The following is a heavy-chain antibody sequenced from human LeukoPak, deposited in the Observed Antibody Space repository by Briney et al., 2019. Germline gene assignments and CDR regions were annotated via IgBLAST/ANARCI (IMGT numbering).Heavy chain of an antibody. J-gene: IGHJ6*03. V-gene: IGHV4-59*11. CDR2: IYYSGST. CDR1: GGSISSHY. D-gene: IGHD6-6*01. Sequence: SENLSLTCTVSGGSISSHYWSWIRQPPGKGLEWIGYIYYSGSTNYNPSLKSRVTISVDTSKNQFSLKLSSATAADTAVYYCARGSSSSVWYYYYYYMDVWGKGTTVTVSS. CDR3: ARGSSSSVWYYYYYYMDV.